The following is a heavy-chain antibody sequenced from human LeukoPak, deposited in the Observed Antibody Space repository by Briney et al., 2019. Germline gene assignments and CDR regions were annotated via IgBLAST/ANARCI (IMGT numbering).Heavy chain of an antibody. Sequence: GGSLRLSCAASGFTFSSYGMHWVRQAPGKGLEWVAVISYDGSNKYYADSVKGRFTISRDNAKNSLYLQMNSLRVEDTAVYYCARDRGSPGIADYWGQGTLVTVSS. J-gene: IGHJ4*02. CDR2: ISYDGSNK. D-gene: IGHD3-10*01. CDR3: ARDRGSPGIADY. V-gene: IGHV3-33*05. CDR1: GFTFSSYG.